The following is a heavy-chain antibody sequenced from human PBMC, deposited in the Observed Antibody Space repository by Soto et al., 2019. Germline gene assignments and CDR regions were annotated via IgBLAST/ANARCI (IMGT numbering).Heavy chain of an antibody. CDR3: ARDRGGYCSGGSCYSHYYYGMDV. CDR1: GGTFSSYA. V-gene: IGHV1-69*12. J-gene: IGHJ6*02. Sequence: QVQLVQSGAEVKKPGSSVKVSCKASGGTFSSYAISWVRQAPGQGLEWMGGIIPIFGTANYAQKFQGRVTITADESTSTAYMELSSLRSEDTAVYYCARDRGGYCSGGSCYSHYYYGMDVWGQGTTVTVSS. CDR2: IIPIFGTA. D-gene: IGHD2-15*01.